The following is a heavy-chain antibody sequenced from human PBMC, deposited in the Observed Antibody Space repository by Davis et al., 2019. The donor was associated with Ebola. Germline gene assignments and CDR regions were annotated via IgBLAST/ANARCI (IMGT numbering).Heavy chain of an antibody. CDR1: VYSRTSYW. J-gene: IGHJ6*02. V-gene: IGHV5-51*01. Sequence: GSVYSRTSYWIGSVRQMPRKGLEWLGIIYPGDSDTRYSTSFQGQVTISADKSISTAYLQWSSLKASDTAMCYCAGLGIAARRYGMDVWGQGTTVTVSS. CDR2: IYPGDSDT. CDR3: AGLGIAARRYGMDV. D-gene: IGHD6-6*01.